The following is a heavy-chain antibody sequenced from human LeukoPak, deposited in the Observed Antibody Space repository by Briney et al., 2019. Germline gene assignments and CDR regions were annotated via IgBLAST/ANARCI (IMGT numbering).Heavy chain of an antibody. Sequence: GGSLRLSCEASGFTFGSHAMYWVRQAPGKGLEWVAGIFGSGGSPHYADPVKGRFTISRDNSRNTVYLQINSLRTEDTAVYYCGKTTVGYSSGQKPAWPVDYWGQGTLVTVSS. J-gene: IGHJ4*02. D-gene: IGHD5-18*01. V-gene: IGHV3-23*01. CDR3: GKTTVGYSSGQKPAWPVDY. CDR1: GFTFGSHA. CDR2: IFGSGGSP.